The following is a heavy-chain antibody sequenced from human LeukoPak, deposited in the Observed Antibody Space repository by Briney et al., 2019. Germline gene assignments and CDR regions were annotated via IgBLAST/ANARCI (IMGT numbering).Heavy chain of an antibody. CDR1: LDTFTPSS. Sequence: AECLKSSSMAPLDTFTPSSICRVRQMPGKSLWCRWLIYPIDSDTRYSPSFQGQVTMSADKSISTAYLQWSSLKASDTAMYFCARRGEWGLISAFDDWGQGTLVTVSS. CDR3: ARRGEWGLISAFDD. CDR2: IYPIDSDT. J-gene: IGHJ4*02. D-gene: IGHD3-10*01. V-gene: IGHV5-51*01.